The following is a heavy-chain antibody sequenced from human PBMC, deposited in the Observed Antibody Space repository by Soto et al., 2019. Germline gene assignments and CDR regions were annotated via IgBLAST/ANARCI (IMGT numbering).Heavy chain of an antibody. D-gene: IGHD7-27*01. CDR2: IYYSGST. V-gene: IGHV4-39*01. Sequence: SETLSLTCTVSGGSISSSNYYWGWIRQPPGKGLEWIGSIYYSGSTYYNPSLKSRVTISVDTSKNQFSLKLSSVTAADTAVYYCAIKTGGGYSGSDVCGPGPTLPICS. CDR1: GGSISSSNYY. J-gene: IGHJ6*02. CDR3: AIKTGGGYSGSDV.